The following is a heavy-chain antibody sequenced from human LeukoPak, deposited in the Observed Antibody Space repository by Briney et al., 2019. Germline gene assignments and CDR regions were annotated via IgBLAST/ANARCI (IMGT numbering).Heavy chain of an antibody. D-gene: IGHD6-13*01. CDR3: AKASVSSSWFDAFDI. Sequence: PGGSLRLSCAASGFTFSSYAMSWVRQAPGKGLEWVSAISGSGGSTYYADSVKGRFTISRDNSKNTLYLQMNSLRAEGTAVYYCAKASVSSSWFDAFDIWGQGTMVTVSS. CDR2: ISGSGGST. J-gene: IGHJ3*02. V-gene: IGHV3-23*01. CDR1: GFTFSSYA.